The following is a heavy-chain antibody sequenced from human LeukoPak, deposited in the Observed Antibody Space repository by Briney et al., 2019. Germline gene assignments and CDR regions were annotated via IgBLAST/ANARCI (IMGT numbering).Heavy chain of an antibody. V-gene: IGHV1-3*03. CDR3: SRDFLSSAEAAAAHGYAFDI. J-gene: IGHJ3*02. Sequence: GASVKVSCKASGYTFTSYAMHWVRQAPGQRLEWMGWINAGNGNTKYSQEFQGRVTITRDTSASTAYMELSSLRSEDMAVYYCSRDFLSSAEAAAAHGYAFDIWGQGTMVTVSS. CDR1: GYTFTSYA. D-gene: IGHD6-13*01. CDR2: INAGNGNT.